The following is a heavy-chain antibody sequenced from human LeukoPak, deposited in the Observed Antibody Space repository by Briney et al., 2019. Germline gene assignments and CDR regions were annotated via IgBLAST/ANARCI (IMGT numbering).Heavy chain of an antibody. CDR2: ISGSGGST. D-gene: IGHD2-15*01. J-gene: IGHJ6*02. CDR1: GFNFSSYA. Sequence: GGSLGLSCAASGFNFSSYAMSWVRQAPGKGLEWVSAISGSGGSTYYADSVKGRFTISRDNSKNTLYLQMNSLRAEDTAVYYCAKGQGYCSGGSCYRPRRYYYYYGMDVWGQGTTVTVSS. V-gene: IGHV3-23*01. CDR3: AKGQGYCSGGSCYRPRRYYYYYGMDV.